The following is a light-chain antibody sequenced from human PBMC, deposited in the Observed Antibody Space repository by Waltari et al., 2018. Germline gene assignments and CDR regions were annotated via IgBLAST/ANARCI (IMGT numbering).Light chain of an antibody. CDR3: QVRDSSSDYRV. J-gene: IGLJ3*02. V-gene: IGLV3-21*02. CDR1: DIGRKS. Sequence: SYVLTQAPSVSVAPGQAARLTCEGDDIGRKSAHWYQQKPGHAPLLVVYDNRVRPSGLPDRFPGSNSGHTATLTISWVEACDEADYYCQVRDSSSDYRVFGGGTKLTVL. CDR2: DNR.